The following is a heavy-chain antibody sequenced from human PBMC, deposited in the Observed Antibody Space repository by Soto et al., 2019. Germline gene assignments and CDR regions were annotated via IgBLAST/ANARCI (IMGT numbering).Heavy chain of an antibody. V-gene: IGHV3-9*01. D-gene: IGHD6-19*01. CDR3: AKDIKSTGWYFCLDL. J-gene: IGHJ6*02. CDR2: ISWNSGTI. CDR1: GFTFDDHA. Sequence: LRLSCAASGFTFDDHAMHWVRQGPGKGLEWVSGISWNSGTIVYADSVKGRFTISRDNTKNSLYLQMDSLRREDTALYYCAKDIKSTGWYFCLDLWGQGTTVTVSS.